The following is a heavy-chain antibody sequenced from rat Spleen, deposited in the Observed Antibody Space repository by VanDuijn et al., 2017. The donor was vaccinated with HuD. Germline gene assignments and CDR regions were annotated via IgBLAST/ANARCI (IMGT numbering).Heavy chain of an antibody. D-gene: IGHD1-6*01. CDR2: ISYDGGST. CDR3: TTGYYGSPFDY. V-gene: IGHV5-20*01. CDR1: GFTFSDYY. J-gene: IGHJ2*01. Sequence: EVQLVESGGGLVQPGRSLKLSCAASGFTFSDYYMAWVRQAPTKGLEWVASISYDGGSTYYRDLVKGRFTISRDNAKSSLYLQMDSLRSEDTATYYCTTGYYGSPFDYWGQGVMVTVSS.